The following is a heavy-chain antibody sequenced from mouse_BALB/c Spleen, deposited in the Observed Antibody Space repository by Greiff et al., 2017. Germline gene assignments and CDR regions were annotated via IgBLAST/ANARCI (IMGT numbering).Heavy chain of an antibody. D-gene: IGHD2-14*01. V-gene: IGHV1S126*01. Sequence: VKLQESGPQLVRPGASVKISCKASGHSFTSYWMHWVKQRPGQGLEWIGMIDPSDSETRLNQKFKDKATLTVDKSSSTAYMQLSSPTSEDSAVYYCARSGYRYDGGYAMDYWGQGTSVTVSS. CDR3: ARSGYRYDGGYAMDY. CDR2: IDPSDSET. CDR1: GHSFTSYW. J-gene: IGHJ4*01.